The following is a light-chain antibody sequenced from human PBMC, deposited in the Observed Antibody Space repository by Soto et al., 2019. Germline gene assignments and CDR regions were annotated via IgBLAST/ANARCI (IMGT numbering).Light chain of an antibody. CDR1: QSISNW. Sequence: DIQMTQSPSTLSASVKDSVTITCRASQSISNWLAWYRQKPGNAHNLLIYQASVLESGVPSRFSGSGSGTEFTLTISGLQPDDFATYYCQQYDGYPGTFGQGTKVEVK. J-gene: IGKJ1*01. CDR3: QQYDGYPGT. V-gene: IGKV1-5*03. CDR2: QAS.